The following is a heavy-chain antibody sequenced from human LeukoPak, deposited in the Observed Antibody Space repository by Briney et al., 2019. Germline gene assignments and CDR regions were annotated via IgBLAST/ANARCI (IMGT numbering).Heavy chain of an antibody. J-gene: IGHJ4*02. CDR2: ITGSGGST. Sequence: GGSLRLSCAASGFTFNNYAMSWVRQAPGKGLEWVSAITGSGGSTSYADSVKGRFTISRDNSKNTLYLQMNSLRVEDTAIYYCAKPGRQQLLPGVFFDFWGQGTLVTVSS. CDR3: AKPGRQQLLPGVFFDF. CDR1: GFTFNNYA. V-gene: IGHV3-23*01. D-gene: IGHD6-13*01.